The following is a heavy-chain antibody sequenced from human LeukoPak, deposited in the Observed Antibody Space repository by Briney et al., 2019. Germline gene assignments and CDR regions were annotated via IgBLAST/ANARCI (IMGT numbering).Heavy chain of an antibody. D-gene: IGHD5/OR15-5a*01. CDR1: GESFSGYY. CDR2: INHGGST. V-gene: IGHV4-34*01. J-gene: IGHJ4*02. Sequence: LETLSLTCAVYGESFSGYYWSWIRQSPGKGLEWIGEINHGGSTNYNPSLKTRVTISVDLSKNQFSLKLRSVTAADTAVYYCAREGVSVTNFDYWGQGTLVTVSS. CDR3: AREGVSVTNFDY.